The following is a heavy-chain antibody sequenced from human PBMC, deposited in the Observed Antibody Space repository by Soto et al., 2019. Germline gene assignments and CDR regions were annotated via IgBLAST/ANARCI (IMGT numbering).Heavy chain of an antibody. CDR2: ISSSSSYT. CDR1: GFTFSAYY. D-gene: IGHD2-15*01. J-gene: IGHJ2*01. Sequence: QVQLVESGGGLVKPGGSLRLSCAASGFTFSAYYMSWIRQAPGKGLEWVSYISSSSSYTNYADSVKGRFTISRDNAKNSLYLQMNSLRAEDTAVYYCARDALLGSWYFDLWGRGTLVTVSS. CDR3: ARDALLGSWYFDL. V-gene: IGHV3-11*05.